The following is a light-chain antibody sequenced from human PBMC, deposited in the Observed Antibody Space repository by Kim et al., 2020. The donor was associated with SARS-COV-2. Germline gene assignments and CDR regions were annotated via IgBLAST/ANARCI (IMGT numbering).Light chain of an antibody. V-gene: IGKV3-11*01. CDR2: DAS. J-gene: IGKJ4*01. CDR1: QSVSSY. Sequence: SLSPGERATLSCRARQSVSSYLAWYQQKPGQAPRLLIYDASNSATGIPARFSGSGSGTDFTLTISSLEPEDFAVYYCQQRSNWLTFGGGTKVDIK. CDR3: QQRSNWLT.